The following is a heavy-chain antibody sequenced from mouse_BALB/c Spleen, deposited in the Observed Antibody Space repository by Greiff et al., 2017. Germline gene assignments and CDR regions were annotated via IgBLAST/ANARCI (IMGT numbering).Heavy chain of an antibody. CDR1: GFTFSDYY. D-gene: IGHD3-3*01. V-gene: IGHV5-4*02. CDR2: ISDGGSYT. Sequence: DVHLVESGGGLVKPGGSLKLSCAASGFTFSDYYMYWVRQTPEKRLEWVATISDGGSYTYYPDSVKGRFTISRDNAKNNLYLQMSSLKSEDTAMYYCAREGPIYAMDYWGQGTSVTVSS. J-gene: IGHJ4*01. CDR3: AREGPIYAMDY.